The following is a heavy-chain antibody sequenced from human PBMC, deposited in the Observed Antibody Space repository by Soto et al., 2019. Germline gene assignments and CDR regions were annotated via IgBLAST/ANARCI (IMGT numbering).Heavy chain of an antibody. V-gene: IGHV4-34*01. CDR2: INHSGST. CDR1: GGSFSGYY. CDR3: ARGAYCSSTSCYIALRGYYYYGMDV. D-gene: IGHD2-2*02. J-gene: IGHJ6*02. Sequence: SETLSLTCAVYGGSFSGYYWSWIRQPPGKGLEWIGEINHSGSTNYNPSLKSRVTISVDTSKNQFSLKLSSVTAADTAVYYCARGAYCSSTSCYIALRGYYYYGMDVWGQGTTVTVSS.